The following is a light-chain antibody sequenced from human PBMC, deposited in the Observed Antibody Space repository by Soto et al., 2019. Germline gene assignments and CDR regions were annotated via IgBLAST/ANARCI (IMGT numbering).Light chain of an antibody. J-gene: IGKJ3*01. CDR3: QQYGRSPPNT. CDR1: QNLTSNS. Sequence: EIVLTQSPGTLSLSPGERAILSCRASQNLTSNSLAWYQQKPGQTPKLLIYSTSSGAASVPDRFSGSGSGTDFTLTISRLEPEDFAVYYCQQYGRSPPNTFGPGTKVEIK. CDR2: STS. V-gene: IGKV3-20*01.